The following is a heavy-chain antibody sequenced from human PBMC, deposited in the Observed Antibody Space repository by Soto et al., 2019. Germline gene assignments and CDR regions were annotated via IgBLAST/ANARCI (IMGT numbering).Heavy chain of an antibody. CDR3: ATYGNYYGSESYLGAFDI. CDR1: GGTFSSYA. V-gene: IGHV1-69*01. D-gene: IGHD3-10*01. J-gene: IGHJ3*02. Sequence: QVQLVQSGAEVKKPGSSVKVSCKASGGTFSSYAISWVRQAPGQGLEWMGGIIPIFGTANYAQKFQGRVTITADESTGTAYMELSSLRSEDTAVYYCATYGNYYGSESYLGAFDIWGQGTMVTVSS. CDR2: IIPIFGTA.